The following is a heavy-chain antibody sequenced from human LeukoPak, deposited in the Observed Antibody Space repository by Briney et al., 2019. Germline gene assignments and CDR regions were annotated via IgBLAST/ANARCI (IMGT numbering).Heavy chain of an antibody. J-gene: IGHJ4*02. Sequence: GGSLRLSCAASGFTFSSYWLHWVRQAPGKGLVWVSRINSDGSSITYADSVKGRFTISRDNAKNTLYLQMNSLRVEDTAVYYCAREGRVSGYDFDCWGQGTLVTVYS. CDR1: GFTFSSYW. CDR2: INSDGSSI. CDR3: AREGRVSGYDFDC. V-gene: IGHV3-74*03. D-gene: IGHD5-12*01.